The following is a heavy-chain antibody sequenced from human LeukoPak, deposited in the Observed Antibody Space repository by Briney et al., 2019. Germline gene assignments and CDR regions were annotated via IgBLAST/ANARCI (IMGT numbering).Heavy chain of an antibody. CDR3: ARHRRYSSLSIDY. CDR2: IWYDGSNK. CDR1: GFTFSSYG. V-gene: IGHV3-33*01. D-gene: IGHD6-6*01. J-gene: IGHJ4*02. Sequence: GGSLRLSCAASGFTFSSYGMHWVRQAPGKGLEWVAVIWYDGSNKYYADSVKGRFTISRDNSKNTLYLQMNSLRAEDTAVYYCARHRRYSSLSIDYWGQGTLVTVSS.